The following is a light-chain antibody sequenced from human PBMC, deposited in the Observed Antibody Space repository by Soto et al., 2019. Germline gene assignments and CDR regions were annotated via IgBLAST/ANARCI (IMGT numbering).Light chain of an antibody. Sequence: DIQMTQSPSTLSASVGDRVTITCRASQSISSWLAWYQQKPGKAPKLLLYKASSLESGVPSRFSGSGSGTEFTRTISSLQPDDFATYYGQQYNSYPWTFGQGTKVEIK. CDR3: QQYNSYPWT. CDR1: QSISSW. V-gene: IGKV1-5*03. J-gene: IGKJ1*01. CDR2: KAS.